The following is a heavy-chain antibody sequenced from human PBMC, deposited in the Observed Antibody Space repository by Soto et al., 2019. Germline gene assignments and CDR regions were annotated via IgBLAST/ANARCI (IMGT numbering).Heavy chain of an antibody. V-gene: IGHV1-3*05. Sequence: QVHLVQSGAEEKRPGASVTISCKASGYTFSNYAIHWVRQAPGHRLEWIGWFNTANGNTKYSQNFQGRITLSRDAFASTAYLELSSLRSEDTAVYYCAKDHRYDNYAEAFDIWGQGTMVTVSS. CDR1: GYTFSNYA. CDR2: FNTANGNT. D-gene: IGHD3-9*01. J-gene: IGHJ3*02. CDR3: AKDHRYDNYAEAFDI.